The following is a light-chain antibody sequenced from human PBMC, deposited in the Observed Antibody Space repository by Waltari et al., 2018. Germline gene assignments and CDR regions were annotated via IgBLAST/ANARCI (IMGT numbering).Light chain of an antibody. CDR3: QQFNNWPPIT. Sequence: VVMTPPPPTLPVSPGERPTLSCRASQSVGSNLAWYQQKPGQAPRLLIYGASTRATGIPARFSGSGSGTEFTLSISSLQSEDFAVYYCQQFNNWPPITFGQGTRLDIK. J-gene: IGKJ5*01. V-gene: IGKV3-15*01. CDR2: GAS. CDR1: QSVGSN.